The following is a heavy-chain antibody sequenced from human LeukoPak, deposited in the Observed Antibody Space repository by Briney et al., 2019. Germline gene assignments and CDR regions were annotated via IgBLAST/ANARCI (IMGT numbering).Heavy chain of an antibody. J-gene: IGHJ4*02. CDR1: GGSISSYY. Sequence: NPSETLSLTCTVSGGSISSYYWSWIRQPPGKGLEWIGYIYYSGSTNYNPSLKSRVTISVDTSKNQFSLKLSSVTAADTAVYYCARVDSSNWYEYRGYFDYWGQGTLVTVSS. CDR3: ARVDSSNWYEYRGYFDY. V-gene: IGHV4-59*01. CDR2: IYYSGST. D-gene: IGHD6-13*01.